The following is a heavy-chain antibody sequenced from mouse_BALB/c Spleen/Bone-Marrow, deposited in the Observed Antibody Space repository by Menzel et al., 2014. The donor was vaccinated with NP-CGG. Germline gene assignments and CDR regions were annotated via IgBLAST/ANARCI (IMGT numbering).Heavy chain of an antibody. V-gene: IGHV1-18*01. Sequence: VQLKESGPELVKPGASVKISCKTSGYTFTDYTMHWVKQSHGKSLEWIGHINPNIGGTNYNQKFKGKATLTLDKSSRTAYMELRSLTSEDSAVYYCTRSRYGDYWGQGTTLTASS. CDR3: TRSRYGDY. CDR2: INPNIGGT. J-gene: IGHJ2*01. CDR1: GYTFTDYT. D-gene: IGHD2-14*01.